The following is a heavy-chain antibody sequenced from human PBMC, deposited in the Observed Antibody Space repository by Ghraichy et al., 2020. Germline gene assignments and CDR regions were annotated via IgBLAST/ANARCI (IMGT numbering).Heavy chain of an antibody. CDR1: GGSVSSGSYY. Sequence: SETLSLTCTVSGGSVSSGSYYWSWIRQPPGKGLEWIGYIYYSGSTNYNSSLKSRVTISVDTSKNQFSLKLSSVTAADTAVYYCARDTLGDFWSPGAVDYWGQGTLVTVST. J-gene: IGHJ4*02. V-gene: IGHV4-61*01. CDR2: IYYSGST. CDR3: ARDTLGDFWSPGAVDY. D-gene: IGHD3-3*01.